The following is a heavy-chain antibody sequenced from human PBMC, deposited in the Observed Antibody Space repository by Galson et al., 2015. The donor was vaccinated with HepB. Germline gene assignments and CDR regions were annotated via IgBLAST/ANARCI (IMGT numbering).Heavy chain of an antibody. D-gene: IGHD3-3*01. Sequence: SVKVSCKASGYTFTRYGISWVRQAPGQGLEWMGWISVYNGNTNYAQRLQGRVTMTTDTSTSTAYMELRSLRSDDTAVYYCAREGWSGYYTPEYWGQGTLVTVFS. J-gene: IGHJ4*02. CDR2: ISVYNGNT. V-gene: IGHV1-18*01. CDR3: AREGWSGYYTPEY. CDR1: GYTFTRYG.